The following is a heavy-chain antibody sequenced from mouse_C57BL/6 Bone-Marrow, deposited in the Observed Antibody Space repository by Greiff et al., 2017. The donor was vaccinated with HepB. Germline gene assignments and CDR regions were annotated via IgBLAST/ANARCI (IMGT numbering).Heavy chain of an antibody. CDR3: TKRGNYDYALYY. V-gene: IGHV1-64*01. CDR1: GYTFTSYW. CDR2: IHPNSGST. J-gene: IGHJ2*01. Sequence: VQLQQPGAELVKPGASVKLSCKASGYTFTSYWMHWVKQRPGQGLEWIGMIHPNSGSTNYNETFKSKATLTVDKSTSTDYMQLSSLTSEDSAVYYGTKRGNYDYALYYWGRGNTLTV. D-gene: IGHD2-4*01.